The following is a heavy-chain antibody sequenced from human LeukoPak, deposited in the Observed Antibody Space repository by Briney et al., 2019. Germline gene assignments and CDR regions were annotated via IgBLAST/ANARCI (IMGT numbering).Heavy chain of an antibody. CDR2: ISSSSSTI. CDR3: ARDAPGGGYDY. J-gene: IGHJ4*02. Sequence: GGSLRLSCAASGFTFSSYSMNWVRHAPGKGLEWVSYISSSSSTIYYAVSVKGRFTISRDNAKNSLYLQMNSLRAEDTAVYYCARDAPGGGYDYWGQGTLVTVSS. D-gene: IGHD5-12*01. V-gene: IGHV3-48*01. CDR1: GFTFSSYS.